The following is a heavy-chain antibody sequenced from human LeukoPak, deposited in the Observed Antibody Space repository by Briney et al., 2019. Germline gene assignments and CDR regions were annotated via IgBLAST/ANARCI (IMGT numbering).Heavy chain of an antibody. CDR2: MNPNSGNT. CDR1: GYTFTSYD. J-gene: IGHJ4*02. V-gene: IGHV1-8*01. Sequence: ASVKVSCKASGYTFTSYDINWMRQATGQGLAWMGWMNPNSGNTGYAQKFQDRVTMTRNTSIKTAYMELSSLRSEDMAVYYCARGFRDSSGRKPDYWGQGTLVTVSS. CDR3: ARGFRDSSGRKPDY. D-gene: IGHD3-22*01.